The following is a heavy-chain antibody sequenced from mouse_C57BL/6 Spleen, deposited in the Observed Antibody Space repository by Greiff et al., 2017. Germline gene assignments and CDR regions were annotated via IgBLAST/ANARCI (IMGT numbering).Heavy chain of an antibody. D-gene: IGHD4-1*01. Sequence: QVQLKQSGPELVKPGASVKLSCKASGYTFTSYDINWVKQRPGQGLEWIGWIYPRDGSTKYNEKFKGKATLTVDTSSSTAYMELHSLTSEDSAVYFCARRRGGTGFYFDYWGQGTTLTVSS. CDR2: IYPRDGST. CDR1: GYTFTSYD. J-gene: IGHJ2*01. CDR3: ARRRGGTGFYFDY. V-gene: IGHV1-85*01.